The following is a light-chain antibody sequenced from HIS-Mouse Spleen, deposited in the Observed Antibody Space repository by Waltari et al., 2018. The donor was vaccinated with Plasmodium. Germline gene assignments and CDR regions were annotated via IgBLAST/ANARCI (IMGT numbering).Light chain of an antibody. Sequence: EIVMTQSPATTTASPGERATLPCRASQSVSGNLAWYQQKPGQAPRLLIYGASTRATGIPARFSGSGSGTEFTLTISSLQSEDFAVYYCQQYNNWPPYTFGQGTKLEIK. CDR1: QSVSGN. CDR3: QQYNNWPPYT. CDR2: GAS. J-gene: IGKJ2*01. V-gene: IGKV3-15*01.